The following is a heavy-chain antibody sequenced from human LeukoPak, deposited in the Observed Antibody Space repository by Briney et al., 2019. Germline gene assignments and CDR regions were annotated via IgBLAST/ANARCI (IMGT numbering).Heavy chain of an antibody. Sequence: SETLSLTCAVYGXSFSDYYWSWIRQPPGKGLEWIGEINHSGSTKYNPSLKSRVSISVDTSKNQFSLKLTSVTAADTAVYYCARHLEGKFDYWGQGTLVTVSS. CDR3: ARHLEGKFDY. CDR1: GXSFSDYY. J-gene: IGHJ4*02. V-gene: IGHV4-34*01. CDR2: INHSGST. D-gene: IGHD1-1*01.